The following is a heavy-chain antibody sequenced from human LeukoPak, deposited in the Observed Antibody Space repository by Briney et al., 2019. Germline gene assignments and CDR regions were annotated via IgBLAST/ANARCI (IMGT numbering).Heavy chain of an antibody. D-gene: IGHD3-3*01. V-gene: IGHV3-30*02. J-gene: IGHJ4*02. CDR1: RFTFSSYG. Sequence: PGGSLRLSCAASRFTFSSYGMHWVRQAPGKGLEWVAFIRHDGSSKYYADSVKGRFTISRDNSKNTLYPQMNSLRAEDTAVYYCAKDGDFWSGPPYYWGQGTLVTVSS. CDR3: AKDGDFWSGPPYY. CDR2: IRHDGSSK.